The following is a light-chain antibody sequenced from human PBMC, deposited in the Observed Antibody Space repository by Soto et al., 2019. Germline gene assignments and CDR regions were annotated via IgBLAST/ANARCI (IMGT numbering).Light chain of an antibody. CDR1: SSNIGRNS. J-gene: IGLJ2*01. Sequence: QSVLTQPPSASGTPGQRVTIFCSGSSSNIGRNSVYWYQQLPGTAPKLLIYSNHQRPSGVPDRFSGSKSGTSASLAISGLRSEDEANSYCAAWDDSPSGVVFGRGTKLTVL. V-gene: IGLV1-47*02. CDR3: AAWDDSPSGVV. CDR2: SNH.